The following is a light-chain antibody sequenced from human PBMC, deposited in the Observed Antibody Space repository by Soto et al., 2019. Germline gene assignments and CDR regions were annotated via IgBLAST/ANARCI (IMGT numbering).Light chain of an antibody. V-gene: IGLV1-44*01. Sequence: QAVVTQPPSASGTPGQRVAISCSGSSSNIGSITVNWYQQLPGAAPKLLIYNNNQRPSGVPDRFSGSKSGTSASLAISGLQSDDEADYYCAAWDDSLNGWVFGGGTKLTVL. CDR2: NNN. J-gene: IGLJ3*02. CDR3: AAWDDSLNGWV. CDR1: SSNIGSIT.